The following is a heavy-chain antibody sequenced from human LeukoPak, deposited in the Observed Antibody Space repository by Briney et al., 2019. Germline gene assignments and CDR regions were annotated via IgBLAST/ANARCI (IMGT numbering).Heavy chain of an antibody. CDR1: GGSFSGYY. CDR3: ARGQRQLWPYSYYYMDV. Sequence: SETLSLTCAVYGGSFSGYYWSWIRQPPGKGLEWIGEINHSGSTNYNPSLKSRVTISVDTSKNQFSLKLSSVTAADTAVYYCARGQRQLWPYSYYYMDVWGKGTTVTVSS. D-gene: IGHD5-18*01. CDR2: INHSGST. J-gene: IGHJ6*03. V-gene: IGHV4-34*01.